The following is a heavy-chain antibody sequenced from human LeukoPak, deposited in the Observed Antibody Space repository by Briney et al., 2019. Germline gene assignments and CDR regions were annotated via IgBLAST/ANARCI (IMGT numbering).Heavy chain of an antibody. V-gene: IGHV1-46*01. CDR3: ARDSLPPPDISSAQYYYYGMDV. Sequence: ASVKVSCKASGYTFTSYYMHWMRQAPGQGLERMGIINPSGGSTSYAQKFQGRVTMTRDTSTSTVYMELSSLRSEDTAVYYCARDSLPPPDISSAQYYYYGMDVWGQGTTVTVSS. J-gene: IGHJ6*02. D-gene: IGHD6-13*01. CDR1: GYTFTSYY. CDR2: INPSGGST.